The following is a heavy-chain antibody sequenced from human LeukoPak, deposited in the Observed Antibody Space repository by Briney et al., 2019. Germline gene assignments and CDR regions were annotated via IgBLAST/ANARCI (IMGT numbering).Heavy chain of an antibody. CDR3: ARDGGSGNPHLSYYYYGMDI. D-gene: IGHD3-10*01. CDR2: IYNGDTT. V-gene: IGHV3-53*01. J-gene: IGHJ6*02. Sequence: GGSLRLSCAASGFTVSITYMTWVRQAPGKGLEWVSFIYNGDTTYYADSVKGRFTISRGTSENTLYLQMNNLRVEDTAVYYCARDGGSGNPHLSYYYYGMDIWGQGTTVTVSS. CDR1: GFTVSITY.